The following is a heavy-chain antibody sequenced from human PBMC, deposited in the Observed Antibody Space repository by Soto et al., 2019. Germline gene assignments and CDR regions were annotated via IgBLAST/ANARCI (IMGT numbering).Heavy chain of an antibody. D-gene: IGHD3-3*01. Sequence: ASGKGSCKASGYTFTSYGISWVRQAPGQGLEWMGWISAYNGNTNYAQKLQGRVTMTTDTSTSTAYMELRSLRSDDTAVYYCARDRYYDFWSGSTYYYYGMDVWGQGTTVTVSS. CDR1: GYTFTSYG. J-gene: IGHJ6*02. CDR3: ARDRYYDFWSGSTYYYYGMDV. CDR2: ISAYNGNT. V-gene: IGHV1-18*04.